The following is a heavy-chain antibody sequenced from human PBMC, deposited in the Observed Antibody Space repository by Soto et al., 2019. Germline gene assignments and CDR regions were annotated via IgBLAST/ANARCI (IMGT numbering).Heavy chain of an antibody. CDR1: GGFLSESY. Sequence: PSETLSLTCAVYGGFLSESYWTWIRQPPGKGLEWIGEINHVGGTNYNPPLKSRVTMSVDTSQNQFSLRLISVTAGDTAMYFCVRIRYQLPSSVLWLDPWGQGTPVTVSS. CDR3: VRIRYQLPSSVLWLDP. J-gene: IGHJ5*02. CDR2: INHVGGT. V-gene: IGHV4-34*01. D-gene: IGHD3-16*01.